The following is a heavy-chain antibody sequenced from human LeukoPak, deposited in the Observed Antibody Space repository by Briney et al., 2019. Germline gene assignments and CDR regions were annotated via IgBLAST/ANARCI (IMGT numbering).Heavy chain of an antibody. J-gene: IGHJ6*02. CDR1: GLTVSSNY. D-gene: IGHD1-14*01. CDR3: AEAGPLYYYGMDV. CDR2: IYSGGST. Sequence: SGGSLRLSCAASGLTVSSNYMSWVRQAPGKGLEWVSVIYSGGSTYYADSVKGRFTISRDNSKNTLYLQMNSLRAEDTAVYYCAEAGPLYYYGMDVWGQGTTVTVSS. V-gene: IGHV3-66*01.